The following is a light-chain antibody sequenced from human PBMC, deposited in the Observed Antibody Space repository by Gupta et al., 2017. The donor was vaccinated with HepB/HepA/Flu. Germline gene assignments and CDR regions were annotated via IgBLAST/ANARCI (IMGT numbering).Light chain of an antibody. CDR1: QKIHSNS. CDR2: HAS. CDR3: HQYHSSPVT. J-gene: IGKJ4*01. V-gene: IGKV3-20*01. Sequence: EFVLTQSPGTLSLSPGERATLSCRASQKIHSNSVAWYQQKPGQAPRLLIYHASSRATGTPDRFGGGGSGTDFTLTISRLEPEDFAVYYCHQYHSSPVTFGGGTKVQI.